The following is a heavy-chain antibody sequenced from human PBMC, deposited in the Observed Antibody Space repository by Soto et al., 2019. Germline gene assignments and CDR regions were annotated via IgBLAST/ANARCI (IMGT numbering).Heavy chain of an antibody. Sequence: GGSLRLSCAASGFTFSSYAMNWVRQAPGKGLEWVSAISGSGGSTFYADSVEGRFTISRDNSKNTLNLQMNSLRAEDTAVYYCAKRRGGTYYFDYWGHGTLVTVSS. CDR1: GFTFSSYA. CDR3: AKRRGGTYYFDY. V-gene: IGHV3-23*01. CDR2: ISGSGGST. D-gene: IGHD2-15*01. J-gene: IGHJ4*01.